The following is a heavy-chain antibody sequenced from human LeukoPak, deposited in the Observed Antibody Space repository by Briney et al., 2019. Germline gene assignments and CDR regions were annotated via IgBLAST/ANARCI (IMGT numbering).Heavy chain of an antibody. V-gene: IGHV1-46*01. CDR1: GYAFTSNY. CDR3: ARDNSVRDEAWWFNP. Sequence: ASVKVSCKAFGYAFTSNYMHWVRQAPGQGPEWMGVISPSGGSTTYAQKFQGRVTLTRDMSTSTDYLELNSLRSEDTAVYYCARDNSVRDEAWWFNPWGQGTLVTVSS. J-gene: IGHJ5*02. CDR2: ISPSGGST. D-gene: IGHD5-24*01.